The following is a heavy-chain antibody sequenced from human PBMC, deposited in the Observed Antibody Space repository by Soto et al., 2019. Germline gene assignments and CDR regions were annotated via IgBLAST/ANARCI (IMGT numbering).Heavy chain of an antibody. V-gene: IGHV3-23*01. CDR2: ISDSGVST. D-gene: IGHD6-13*01. Sequence: GGSLRLSCAASGFTFSNSAMSWVRQAPGKGLDWVSSISDSGVSTYYADSVKGRFTISRDNAKNSLYLQMNSLRAEDTAVYYCAMGSSWTEYYFDYWGQGTLVTVSS. J-gene: IGHJ4*02. CDR1: GFTFSNSA. CDR3: AMGSSWTEYYFDY.